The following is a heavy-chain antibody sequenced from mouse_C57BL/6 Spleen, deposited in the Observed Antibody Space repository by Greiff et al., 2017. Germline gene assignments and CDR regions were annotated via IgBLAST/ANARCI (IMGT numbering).Heavy chain of an antibody. CDR2: ISYDGSN. V-gene: IGHV3-6*01. CDR3: AGYYGAMDY. J-gene: IGHJ4*01. CDR1: GYSITSGYY. D-gene: IGHD1-1*01. Sequence: EVKLQESGPGLVKPSQSLSLTCSVTGYSITSGYYWNWIRQFPGNKLEWMGYISYDGSNNYNPSLKNRISITRDTSKNQFFLKLNSVTTEDTATYYCAGYYGAMDYWGQGTSVTVSS.